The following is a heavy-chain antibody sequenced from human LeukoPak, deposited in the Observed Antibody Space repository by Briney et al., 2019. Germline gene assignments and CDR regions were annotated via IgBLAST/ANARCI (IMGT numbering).Heavy chain of an antibody. CDR3: ARSWQWLDQRKPTFDY. Sequence: GASVKVSCKASGYTFTSYYMHWVRQAPGQGLEWMGIINPSGGSTSYAQKFQGRVTMTRNTSIRTAYMELRSLRSEDTAVYYCARSWQWLDQRKPTFDYWGQGTLVTVSS. CDR1: GYTFTSYY. CDR2: INPSGGST. J-gene: IGHJ4*02. D-gene: IGHD6-19*01. V-gene: IGHV1-46*01.